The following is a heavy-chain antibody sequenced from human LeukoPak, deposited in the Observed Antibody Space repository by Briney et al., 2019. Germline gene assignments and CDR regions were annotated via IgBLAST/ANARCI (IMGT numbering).Heavy chain of an antibody. J-gene: IGHJ4*02. CDR2: IYLGDSDT. CDR1: GYSFSTYW. CDR3: ARSGGSGWDEGFDY. Sequence: GESLKISCKGSGYSFSTYWIAWVRQMPGKGLEWMGIIYLGDSDTRYSPSFQGQVTISADRSISTAYLQWSSLKASDTATYYCARSGGSGWDEGFDYWGQGTLVTVSS. D-gene: IGHD6-19*01. V-gene: IGHV5-51*01.